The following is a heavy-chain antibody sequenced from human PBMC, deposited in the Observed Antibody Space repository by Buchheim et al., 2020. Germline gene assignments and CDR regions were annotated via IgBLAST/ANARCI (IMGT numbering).Heavy chain of an antibody. CDR2: FYYCGST. D-gene: IGHD2-15*01. Sequence: QVQLQESGPGLVKPSQTLSLTCTVSGGSISSGDYYWRWIRQPPGKGLEWIGYFYYCGSTYYNPSLKSRVTISIDTSKKQFSLKLSSVTAADTAVYYCARDLNCSGGSCVPGWFDPWGQGTL. V-gene: IGHV4-30-4*01. CDR1: GGSISSGDYY. CDR3: ARDLNCSGGSCVPGWFDP. J-gene: IGHJ5*02.